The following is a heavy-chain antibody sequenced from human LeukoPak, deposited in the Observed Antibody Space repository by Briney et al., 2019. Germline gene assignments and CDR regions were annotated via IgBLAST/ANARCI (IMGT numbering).Heavy chain of an antibody. D-gene: IGHD2-15*01. V-gene: IGHV4-39*07. CDR1: GGSISSGSYY. CDR2: IYHSGST. CDR3: ARTTEGYCRGRSCYSYYYYMDV. J-gene: IGHJ6*03. Sequence: PSETLSLTCTVSGGSISSGSYYWGWIRQPPGKGLEWIGSIYHSGSTYYNPSLKSRVTISVDTSKNQFSLKLSSVTAADTAVYYCARTTEGYCRGRSCYSYYYYMDVWGKGTTVTVSS.